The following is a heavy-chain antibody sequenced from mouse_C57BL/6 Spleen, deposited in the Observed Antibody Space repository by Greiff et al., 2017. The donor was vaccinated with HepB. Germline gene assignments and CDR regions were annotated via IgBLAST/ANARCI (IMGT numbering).Heavy chain of an antibody. D-gene: IGHD2-4*01. Sequence: ESGPELVKPGASVKISCKASGYAFSSSWMNWVKQRPGKGLEWIGRIYPGDGDTNYNGKFKGKATLTADKSSSTAYMQLSSLTSEDSAVYFCARSGDYDGTWFAYWGQGTLVTVSA. CDR2: IYPGDGDT. J-gene: IGHJ3*01. CDR1: GYAFSSSW. V-gene: IGHV1-82*01. CDR3: ARSGDYDGTWFAY.